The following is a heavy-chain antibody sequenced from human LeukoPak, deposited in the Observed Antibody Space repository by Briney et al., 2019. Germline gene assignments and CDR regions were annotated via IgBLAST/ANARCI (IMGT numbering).Heavy chain of an antibody. Sequence: GASVKVSCKASGGTFSSYAISWVRQAPGQGLEWMGGIIPIFGTANYAQTFQGRVTITADESTSTAYMELSSLRSEDTAVYYCARGPVLRGGSYLAGARYWGQGTLVTVSS. D-gene: IGHD1-26*01. CDR3: ARGPVLRGGSYLAGARY. CDR2: IIPIFGTA. V-gene: IGHV1-69*13. J-gene: IGHJ4*02. CDR1: GGTFSSYA.